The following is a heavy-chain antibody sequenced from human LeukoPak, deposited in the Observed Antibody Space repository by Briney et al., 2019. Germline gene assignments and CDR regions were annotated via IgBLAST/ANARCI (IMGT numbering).Heavy chain of an antibody. Sequence: SETLSLTCTVSGGSLSNYYWSWIRQPPGKGLEWIGHIYYSGSTNYNPSLKSRITISVDTSKNQFSLKLTSVTAADTAVYYCARDRYSSGWYRGSDWFDPWGQGTLVTVSS. J-gene: IGHJ5*02. CDR2: IYYSGST. D-gene: IGHD6-19*01. V-gene: IGHV4-59*01. CDR3: ARDRYSSGWYRGSDWFDP. CDR1: GGSLSNYY.